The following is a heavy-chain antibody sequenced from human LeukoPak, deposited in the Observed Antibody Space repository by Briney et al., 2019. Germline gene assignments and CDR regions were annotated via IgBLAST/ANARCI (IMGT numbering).Heavy chain of an antibody. CDR2: INPYNGKT. V-gene: IGHV1-18*01. CDR3: ARDTPQHLKRFDY. D-gene: IGHD1-1*01. J-gene: IGHJ4*02. CDR1: GYSLDRFG. Sequence: ASVKVSCKASGYSLDRFGISWVRQAPGQGLEWLGWINPYNGKTIFGEKFQGRVIMTTDTSASTVYMELTSLRSDDTAVYFCARDTPQHLKRFDYWGQGTLVTASS.